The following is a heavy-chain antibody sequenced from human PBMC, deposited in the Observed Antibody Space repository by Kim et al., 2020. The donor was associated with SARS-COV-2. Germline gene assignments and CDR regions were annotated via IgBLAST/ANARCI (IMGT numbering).Heavy chain of an antibody. CDR3: ARVHAGRPYDY. J-gene: IGHJ4*02. Sequence: GGSLRLSCAPSGFFFGGHWMGWVRQAPEKGLEWVANIKEDASEKYYMDSVRGRFTISRDNARNSLYLQMSSLRAEDTAVYYCARVHAGRPYDYWGQGTLVIVSS. CDR1: GFFFGGHW. CDR2: IKEDASEK. V-gene: IGHV3-7*03.